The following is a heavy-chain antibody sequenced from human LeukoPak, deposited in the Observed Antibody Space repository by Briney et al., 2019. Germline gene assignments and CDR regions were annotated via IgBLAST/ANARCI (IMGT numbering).Heavy chain of an antibody. J-gene: IGHJ6*02. D-gene: IGHD5-12*01. Sequence: SQTLSLTCAISGDSVSSNSAAWNWIRQSPSRGLEWLGRTYYRSKWYNDYAVSVKSRITINPDTSKNQFSLQLNSVTPEDTAVYYCARVYSGYDWGGYYYYGMDVWGQGTTVTVSS. CDR2: TYYRSKWYN. V-gene: IGHV6-1*01. CDR1: GDSVSSNSAA. CDR3: ARVYSGYDWGGYYYYGMDV.